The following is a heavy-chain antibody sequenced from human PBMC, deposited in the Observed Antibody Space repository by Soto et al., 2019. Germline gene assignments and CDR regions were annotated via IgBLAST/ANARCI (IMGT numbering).Heavy chain of an antibody. CDR1: GGTFSSYA. CDR3: AKTRATSSSWYTPLAYYFDY. V-gene: IGHV1-69*13. J-gene: IGHJ4*02. Sequence: SVKVSCKASGGTFSSYAISWVRQAPGQGLEWMGGIIPIFGTANYAQKFQGRVTITADESTSTAYMELSSLRSEDTAVYYCAKTRATSSSWYTPLAYYFDYWGQGTLVTVSS. D-gene: IGHD6-13*01. CDR2: IIPIFGTA.